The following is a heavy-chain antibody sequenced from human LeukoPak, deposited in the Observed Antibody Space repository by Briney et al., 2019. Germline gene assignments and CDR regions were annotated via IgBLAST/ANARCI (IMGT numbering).Heavy chain of an antibody. J-gene: IGHJ4*02. CDR3: ARDRGWLSGSYSDY. Sequence: ASVKVSCKASGYTFTSYGISWVRQAPGQGLEWMGWISAYNGNTNYAQNLQGRVTMTTDTSTRTAYMELRSLRSDDTAVYYCARDRGWLSGSYSDYWGQGTLVTVSS. CDR1: GYTFTSYG. D-gene: IGHD1-26*01. CDR2: ISAYNGNT. V-gene: IGHV1-18*01.